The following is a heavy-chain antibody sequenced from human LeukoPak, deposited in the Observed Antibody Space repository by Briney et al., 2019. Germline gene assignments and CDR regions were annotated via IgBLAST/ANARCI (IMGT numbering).Heavy chain of an antibody. D-gene: IGHD3-10*01. CDR1: GGSISSGGYY. J-gene: IGHJ4*02. CDR2: IYYSGST. V-gene: IGHV4-31*03. Sequence: SETLSLTCTVSGGSISSGGYYWSWIRQHPGKGLEWIGYIYYSGSTYYNPSLKSRVTISVDMSKNQFSLKLSSVTAADTAVYYCARDRGGTQDYWGQGTLVTVSS. CDR3: ARDRGGTQDY.